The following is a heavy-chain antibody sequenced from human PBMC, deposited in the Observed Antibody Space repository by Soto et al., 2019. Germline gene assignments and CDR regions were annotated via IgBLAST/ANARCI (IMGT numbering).Heavy chain of an antibody. D-gene: IGHD3-10*01. CDR1: GFTFSSYG. CDR2: IWYDGSNK. Sequence: TGGSLRLSCAASGFTFSSYGMHWVRQAPGKGLEWVAVIWYDGSNKYYADSVKGRFTISRDNSKNTLYLQMNSLRAEDTAVYYCARDPLILGFGELSHAWFDPWGQGTLVTVSS. V-gene: IGHV3-33*01. J-gene: IGHJ5*02. CDR3: ARDPLILGFGELSHAWFDP.